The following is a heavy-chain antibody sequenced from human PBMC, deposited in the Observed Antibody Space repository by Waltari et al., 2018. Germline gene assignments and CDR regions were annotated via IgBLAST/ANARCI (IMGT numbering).Heavy chain of an antibody. CDR2: IKSKTDGGTT. V-gene: IGHV3-15*01. CDR1: GFTFSNAW. D-gene: IGHD3-10*01. J-gene: IGHJ6*02. Sequence: EVQLVESGGGLVKPGGSLRLSCAASGFTFSNAWMSWVRQAPGKGLEWVGRIKSKTDGGTTDYAAPVKGRCTISRDDSKNTLYLQMNSLKTEDTAVYYCTTDQDYGSGSYPYYYGMDVWGQGTTVTVSS. CDR3: TTDQDYGSGSYPYYYGMDV.